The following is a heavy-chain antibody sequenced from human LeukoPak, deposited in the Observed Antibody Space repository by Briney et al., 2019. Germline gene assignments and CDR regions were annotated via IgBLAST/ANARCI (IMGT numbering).Heavy chain of an antibody. Sequence: GGSLRLSCAASGFTFSSYEMNWVRQAPGKGLEWVSYISSSGSSIYYADSVKGRFTISRDNAKNSLYLQMHSLTAADTAVYYCAALGIAMIGGVWGKGTTVTISS. CDR3: AALGIAMIGGV. V-gene: IGHV3-48*03. CDR2: ISSSGSSI. CDR1: GFTFSSYE. J-gene: IGHJ6*04. D-gene: IGHD3-10*02.